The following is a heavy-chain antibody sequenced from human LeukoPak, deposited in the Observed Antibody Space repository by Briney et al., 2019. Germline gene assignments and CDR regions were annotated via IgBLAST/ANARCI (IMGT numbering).Heavy chain of an antibody. CDR1: GGSFSGYY. CDR2: INHSGST. Sequence: PSETLSLTCAVYGGSFSGYYWSWIRQPPGKGLEWIGEINHSGSTNHNPSLKSRVTISVDTSKNQFSLKLSSVTAADTAVYYCARGHRYRIVVVTARYWYFDLWGRGTLVTVSS. J-gene: IGHJ2*01. V-gene: IGHV4-34*01. D-gene: IGHD2-21*02. CDR3: ARGHRYRIVVVTARYWYFDL.